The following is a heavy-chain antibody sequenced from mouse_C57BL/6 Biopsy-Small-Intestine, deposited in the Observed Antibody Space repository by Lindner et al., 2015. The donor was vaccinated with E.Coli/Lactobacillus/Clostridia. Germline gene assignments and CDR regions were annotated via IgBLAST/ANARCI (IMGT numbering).Heavy chain of an antibody. J-gene: IGHJ1*01. CDR2: ISTYP. Sequence: SVKVSCKASGYTFTNFGVNWVRQAPGQGLEWMGWISTYPKYAQKLQDRVILTRDISTSTAYMELRSLKSDDTAVYYCAREAVPHSIARAFDIWGQGTSVTVSS. V-gene: IGHV1-84*02. CDR1: GYTFTNFG. D-gene: IGHD6-1*01. CDR3: AREAVPHSIARAFDI.